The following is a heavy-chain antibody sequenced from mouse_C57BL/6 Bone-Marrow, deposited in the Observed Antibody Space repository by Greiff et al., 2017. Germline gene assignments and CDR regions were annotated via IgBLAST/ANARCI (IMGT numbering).Heavy chain of an antibody. J-gene: IGHJ1*03. CDR1: GFTFSDYG. CDR3: ARHNYDYDVGYFDV. V-gene: IGHV5-15*01. Sequence: EVKLMESGGGLVQPGGSLKLSCAASGFTFSDYGMAWVRQAPRKGPEWVAFISNLAYSIYYADTVTGRFTMSRENAKNTLYLEMSSLRSEDTAMYYCARHNYDYDVGYFDVWGTGTTVTVSS. CDR2: ISNLAYSI. D-gene: IGHD2-4*01.